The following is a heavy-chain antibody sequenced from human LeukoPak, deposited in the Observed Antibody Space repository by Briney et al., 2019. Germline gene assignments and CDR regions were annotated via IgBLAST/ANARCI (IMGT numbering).Heavy chain of an antibody. V-gene: IGHV4-39*07. CDR3: AREGYNWNYDYMDV. CDR2: IYYSGST. CDR1: GGSISSSSYY. D-gene: IGHD1-20*01. J-gene: IGHJ6*03. Sequence: SETLSLTCTVSGGSISSSSYYWGWIRQPPGKGLEWIGSIYYSGSTYYNPSLKSRVTISVDTSKNQFSLKLSSVTAADTAVYYCAREGYNWNYDYMDVWGKGTTVTVSS.